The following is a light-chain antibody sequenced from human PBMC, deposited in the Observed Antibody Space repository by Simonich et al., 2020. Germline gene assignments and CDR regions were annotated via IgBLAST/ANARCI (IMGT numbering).Light chain of an antibody. CDR3: CSYAGSYVV. CDR1: SSDVGGYNY. Sequence: QSALTQPRLVSGSPGQSVTISCTGTSSDVGGYNYVSWYQQHPGKAPKLMIYDVSKRPSGVPDRFSDSKSGNTASLTISELQAEDEADYYCCSYAGSYVVFGGVTKLTVL. CDR2: DVS. V-gene: IGLV2-11*01. J-gene: IGLJ2*01.